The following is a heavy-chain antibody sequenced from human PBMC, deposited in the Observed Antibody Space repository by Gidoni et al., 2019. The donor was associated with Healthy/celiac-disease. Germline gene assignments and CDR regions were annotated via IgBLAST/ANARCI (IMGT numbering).Heavy chain of an antibody. CDR2: INTNTGNP. CDR1: GYTFTSYA. D-gene: IGHD6-6*01. V-gene: IGHV7-4-1*02. CDR3: ARVRPTRTGWSIAAWGSDY. J-gene: IGHJ4*02. Sequence: QVQLVQSGSELKKPGASVKVSCKASGYTFTSYAMHWVRQAPGQGLEWMGWINTNTGNPTYAQGFTGRFVFSLDTSVSTAYLQISSLKAEDTAVYYCARVRPTRTGWSIAAWGSDYWGQGTLVTVSS.